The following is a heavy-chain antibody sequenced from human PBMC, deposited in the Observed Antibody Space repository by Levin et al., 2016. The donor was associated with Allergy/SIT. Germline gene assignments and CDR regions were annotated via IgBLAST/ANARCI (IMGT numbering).Heavy chain of an antibody. Sequence: WIRQPPGKGLEWVSYISSSGSTIYYADSVKGRFTISRDNAKNSLYLQMNSLRAEDTAVYYCAREGYCSSTSCPFDYWGQGTLVTVSS. V-gene: IGHV3-48*03. CDR2: ISSSGSTI. CDR3: AREGYCSSTSCPFDY. D-gene: IGHD2-2*01. J-gene: IGHJ4*02.